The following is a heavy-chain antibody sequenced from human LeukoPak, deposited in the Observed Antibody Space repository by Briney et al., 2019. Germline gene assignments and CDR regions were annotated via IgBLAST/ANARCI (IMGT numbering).Heavy chain of an antibody. CDR3: ARGQKMVRGVISRYYYYYYMDV. Sequence: GGSLRLSCVASGFTFSSRDWMTWVRQAPGKGLEWVANIKQDGSEKNYVDSVKGRFTISRDNAKNSVDLQMNSLRVEDTAVYYCARGQKMVRGVISRYYYYYYMDVWGKGTTVTISS. J-gene: IGHJ6*03. CDR1: GFTFSSRDW. V-gene: IGHV3-7*03. D-gene: IGHD3-10*01. CDR2: IKQDGSEK.